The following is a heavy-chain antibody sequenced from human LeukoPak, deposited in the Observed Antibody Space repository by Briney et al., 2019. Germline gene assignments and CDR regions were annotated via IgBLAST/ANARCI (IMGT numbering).Heavy chain of an antibody. CDR1: GGSFSGYY. CDR2: INHSGST. D-gene: IGHD3-3*01. Sequence: SETLSLTCAVYGGSFSGYYWSWIRQPPGKGLEWIGEINHSGSTNYNPSLKSRVTISVDTSKNQFSLKLSSVTAADTAVYYCARDSLYDFWSGYYVWIRPDYYYYGMDVWGQGTTVTVSS. J-gene: IGHJ6*02. CDR3: ARDSLYDFWSGYYVWIRPDYYYYGMDV. V-gene: IGHV4-34*01.